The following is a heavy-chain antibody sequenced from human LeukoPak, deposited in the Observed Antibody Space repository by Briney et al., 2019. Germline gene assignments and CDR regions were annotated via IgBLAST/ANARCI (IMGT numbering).Heavy chain of an antibody. V-gene: IGHV4-61*02. CDR3: ARFVSGELSLDY. D-gene: IGHD3-16*02. CDR1: GGSISSGGYY. Sequence: PSQTLSLTCTVSGGSISSGGYYWSWIRQPPGKGLEWIGRIYTSGSTNYNPSLKSRVTISVDTSKSQFSLKLSSVTAADTAVYYCARFVSGELSLDYWGQGTLVTVSS. J-gene: IGHJ4*02. CDR2: IYTSGST.